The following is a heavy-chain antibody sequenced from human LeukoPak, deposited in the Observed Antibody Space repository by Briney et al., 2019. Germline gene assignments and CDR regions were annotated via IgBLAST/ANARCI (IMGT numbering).Heavy chain of an antibody. CDR3: ARILLTGTGRGYSDY. CDR1: GFTFSSYA. D-gene: IGHD1-7*01. V-gene: IGHV3-23*01. J-gene: IGHJ4*02. Sequence: GGSLRLSCVASGFTFSSYAMSWVRQAPGKGLEWVSAISGSGGSTYYADSVKGRFTISRDNSMNTFFLQMNSLRAEDTALYYCARILLTGTGRGYSDYWGQGVLVTVSS. CDR2: ISGSGGST.